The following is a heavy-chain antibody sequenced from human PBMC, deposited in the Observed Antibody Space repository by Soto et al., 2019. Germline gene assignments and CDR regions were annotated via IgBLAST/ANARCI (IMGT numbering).Heavy chain of an antibody. Sequence: QVQLQESGPGLVKPSETLSLTCTVSGGSITSYYWSWIRQPPGKGLEWIGYIYYSGSTHYNASLKSRVTISVDTCKNQFSLKLSSVTAADTAVYYCAREVQLCYFDLWGRGTLVTVSS. CDR2: IYYSGST. J-gene: IGHJ2*01. D-gene: IGHD5-18*01. CDR3: AREVQLCYFDL. CDR1: GGSITSYY. V-gene: IGHV4-59*01.